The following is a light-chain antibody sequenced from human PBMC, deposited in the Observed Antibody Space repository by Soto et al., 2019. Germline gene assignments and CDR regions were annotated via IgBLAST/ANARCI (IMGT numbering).Light chain of an antibody. CDR1: SSDVGSYNL. CDR2: EVS. CDR3: CSYAGSSTFLYV. Sequence: QSVLTQPASVSGSPGQSITISCTGTSSDVGSYNLVSWYQQHPGKAPKLMIYEVSKRPSGVSNRFSGSKSGNTASLTISGLQAEDEDDYYCCSYAGSSTFLYVFGTGTKVTVL. V-gene: IGLV2-23*02. J-gene: IGLJ1*01.